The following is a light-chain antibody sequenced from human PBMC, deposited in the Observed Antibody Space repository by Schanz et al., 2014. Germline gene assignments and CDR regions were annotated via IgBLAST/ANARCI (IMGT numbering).Light chain of an antibody. CDR3: SSYAGSSFWV. CDR2: DVS. J-gene: IGLJ3*02. Sequence: QSVLTQPASVSGSPGQSITISCTGTSSDVGTYNYVSWYQQHPGKAPKLMIYDVSNRPSGVSNRFSGSKSGNTASLTISGLLAEDEADYYCSSYAGSSFWVFGGGTKLTVL. V-gene: IGLV2-14*01. CDR1: SSDVGTYNY.